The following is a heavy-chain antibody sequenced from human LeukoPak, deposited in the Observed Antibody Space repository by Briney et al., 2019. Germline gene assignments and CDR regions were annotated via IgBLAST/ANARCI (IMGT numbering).Heavy chain of an antibody. CDR1: GYTFTSYY. V-gene: IGHV1-46*01. CDR2: INRSGGST. D-gene: IGHD2-21*02. J-gene: IGHJ2*01. Sequence: AASLKLSCKASGYTFTSYYMHWVRQAPGQGLEWIGIINRSGGSTSYAQKFQGRVTMTSDMSTNTVYMELRSLRSEDTAVYYCARDGAYCGGDCDTAHWYSDLWGRGTLVTVSS. CDR3: ARDGAYCGGDCDTAHWYSDL.